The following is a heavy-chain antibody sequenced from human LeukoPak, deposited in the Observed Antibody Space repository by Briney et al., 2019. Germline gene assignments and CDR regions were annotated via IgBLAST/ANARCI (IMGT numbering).Heavy chain of an antibody. J-gene: IGHJ4*02. CDR3: ARGRGCSGGSCYYADY. V-gene: IGHV1-69*04. Sequence: ASVKVSCKASGGTFSSYAISWVRQAPGQGLEWMGRIIPILGIANYAQKFQGRVTITADKSTSTAYMELSSLRSEDTAVYYCARGRGCSGGSCYYADYWGQGTLVTVSS. CDR2: IIPILGIA. D-gene: IGHD2-15*01. CDR1: GGTFSSYA.